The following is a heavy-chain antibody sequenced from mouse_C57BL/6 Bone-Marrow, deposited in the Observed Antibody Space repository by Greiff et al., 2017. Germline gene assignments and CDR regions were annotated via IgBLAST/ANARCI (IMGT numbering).Heavy chain of an antibody. Sequence: VQLQQPGTELVKPGASVKLSCKASGYTFTSYWMHWVKQRPGQGLEWIGNINPSNGGPNYNEKFKSKATMTVDKSSSTAYMQLSSLTSEDSAVYCGARGGIYYYGSFDYWGQGTTLTVSS. D-gene: IGHD1-1*01. CDR1: GYTFTSYW. V-gene: IGHV1-53*01. CDR2: INPSNGGP. CDR3: ARGGIYYYGSFDY. J-gene: IGHJ2*01.